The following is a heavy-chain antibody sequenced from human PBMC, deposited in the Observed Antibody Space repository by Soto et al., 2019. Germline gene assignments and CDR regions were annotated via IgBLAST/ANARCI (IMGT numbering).Heavy chain of an antibody. CDR1: GFTFSSYG. Sequence: QVQLVESGGGVVQPGRSLRLSCAASGFTFSSYGMHWVRQAPGKGLEWVAVISYDGSNKYYADSVKGRFTISRDNSKNTLYLQMNSLRAEDTAVYYCAKQGAYDSSGYSERYFQHWGQGTLVTVSS. D-gene: IGHD3-22*01. V-gene: IGHV3-30*18. CDR2: ISYDGSNK. J-gene: IGHJ1*01. CDR3: AKQGAYDSSGYSERYFQH.